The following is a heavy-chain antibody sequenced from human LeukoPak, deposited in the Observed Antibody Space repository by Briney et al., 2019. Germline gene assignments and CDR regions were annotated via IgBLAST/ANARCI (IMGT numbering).Heavy chain of an antibody. D-gene: IGHD6-6*01. CDR1: GYTFSSDG. J-gene: IGHJ3*02. V-gene: IGHV1-18*01. CDR3: ARDPSYSSSSGDAFDI. CDR2: SSAYNGNT. Sequence: GASVKVSCKGSGYTFSSDGISWVRQAPGQGVEGMGGSSAYNGNTNYAQKLQGRVTMTTDTSTSTAYMELRSLRSDDTGVYYCARDPSYSSSSGDAFDICGQGTMVTVSS.